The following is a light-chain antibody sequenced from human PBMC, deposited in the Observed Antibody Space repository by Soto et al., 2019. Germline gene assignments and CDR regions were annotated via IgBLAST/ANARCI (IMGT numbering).Light chain of an antibody. J-gene: IGKJ5*01. CDR2: GAS. CDR3: QQYNNWPPIT. CDR1: QSVSSN. Sequence: EIVMTQSPATLSVSPEERATLSCRASQSVSSNLAWYEQKPGQAPRLLIYGASTRATGIPARCSGSGSGTEFTLTISRLQSEDFAVYYCQQYNNWPPITLGQGTRLEIK. V-gene: IGKV3-15*01.